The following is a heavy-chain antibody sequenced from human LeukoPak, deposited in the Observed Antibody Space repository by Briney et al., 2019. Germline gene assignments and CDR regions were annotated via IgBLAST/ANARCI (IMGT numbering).Heavy chain of an antibody. D-gene: IGHD2-2*01. CDR1: GFSTRTYS. V-gene: IGHV3-48*01. Sequence: GGSLRLSCAASGFSTRTYSMAWAGQAPGKGREWVSYIGSTSIYADSVKGRFTISRDNAKNTLYLQMNSLRAEDTAVYYCARDGPPAGAGDFDYWGQGTPVTVSS. CDR2: IGSTSI. CDR3: ARDGPPAGAGDFDY. J-gene: IGHJ4*02.